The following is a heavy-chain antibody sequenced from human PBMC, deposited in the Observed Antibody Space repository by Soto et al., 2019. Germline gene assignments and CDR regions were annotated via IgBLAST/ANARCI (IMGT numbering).Heavy chain of an antibody. D-gene: IGHD3-16*01. J-gene: IGHJ4*02. CDR3: ARDGGLGPSHFDY. V-gene: IGHV1-18*01. CDR1: GYTFTTYG. Sequence: ASVKVSCKASGYTFTTYGISWVGQSPVQGLEWMGWISAYNGNTNYAQNLQGRVTMTTDTSTSTAYMEMRSLRSDDTAVYYCARDGGLGPSHFDYWGQGTLVTVSS. CDR2: ISAYNGNT.